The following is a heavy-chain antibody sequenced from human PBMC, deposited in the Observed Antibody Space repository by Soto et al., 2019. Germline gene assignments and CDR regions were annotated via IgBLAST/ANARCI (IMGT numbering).Heavy chain of an antibody. V-gene: IGHV3-21*01. J-gene: IGHJ6*02. CDR1: GFTFSSYS. Sequence: EVQLVESGGGLVKPGGSLRLSCAASGFTFSSYSMNWVRQAPGKGLEWVSSISRSSSYIYYADSVKGRFTISRDNAKNALYLQMSSLRAEDTAVYDCARLYGDLIYYYGVDVWGQGTTVTVSS. CDR2: ISRSSSYI. D-gene: IGHD4-17*01. CDR3: ARLYGDLIYYYGVDV.